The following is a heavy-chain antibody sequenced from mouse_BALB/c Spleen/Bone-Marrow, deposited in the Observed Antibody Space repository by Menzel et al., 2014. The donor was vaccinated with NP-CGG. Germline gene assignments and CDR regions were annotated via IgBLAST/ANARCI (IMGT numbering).Heavy chain of an antibody. CDR1: GHTFTSYH. J-gene: IGHJ3*01. V-gene: IGHV1S81*02. D-gene: IGHD3-1*01. CDR3: TRSGAFAY. CDR2: INPSNGGT. Sequence: VKLQQSGAELVKPGASVKLSCKASGHTFTSYHMHWVKQRPGQGLEWIGGINPSNGGTNFNEKFKSKATLTEDKSSSTAYMQLSSLTSEDSAIYFCTRSGAFAYWGQGTLVTVSA.